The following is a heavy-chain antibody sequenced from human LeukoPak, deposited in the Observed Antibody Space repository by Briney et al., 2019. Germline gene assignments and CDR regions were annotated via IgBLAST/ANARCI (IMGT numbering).Heavy chain of an antibody. J-gene: IGHJ2*01. CDR1: GFTFRAYA. V-gene: IGHV3-23*01. CDR2: MSGNTGNT. Sequence: GGSLRLSCAASGFTFRAYAMSWVRQAPGKWLEWVSLMSGNTGNTYYADSVKGRFTLSRDNSKNTLYLQMNSLRAEDTAIYYCAKQKSYWYFDLWGRGTLVTVSS. CDR3: AKQKSYWYFDL.